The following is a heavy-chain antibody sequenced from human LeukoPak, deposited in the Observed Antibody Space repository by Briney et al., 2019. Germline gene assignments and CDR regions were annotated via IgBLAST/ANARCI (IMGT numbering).Heavy chain of an antibody. J-gene: IGHJ4*02. D-gene: IGHD5-12*01. CDR2: IYYSGST. CDR3: ARTNSGYLISDY. Sequence: SETLSLTCTVSGGSISSYYWSWIRQHPGKGLEWIGYIYYSGSTYYNPSLKSRVTISVDTSKNQFSLKLSSVTAADTAVYYCARTNSGYLISDYWGQGTLVTVSS. CDR1: GGSISSYY. V-gene: IGHV4-59*06.